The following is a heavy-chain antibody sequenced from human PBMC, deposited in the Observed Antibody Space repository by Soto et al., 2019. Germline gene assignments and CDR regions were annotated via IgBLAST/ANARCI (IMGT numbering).Heavy chain of an antibody. Sequence: QVQLVESGGGVVQPGRSLRLSCAASGFTFSSYGMHWVRQAPGKGLEWVAVIWYDGSNKYYADSVKGRFTISRDNSKKTLYLQMNSLRAEDTAVYYCARDSSSWRSYYYYGMDVWGQGTTVTVSS. V-gene: IGHV3-33*01. D-gene: IGHD6-13*01. CDR1: GFTFSSYG. CDR3: ARDSSSWRSYYYYGMDV. J-gene: IGHJ6*02. CDR2: IWYDGSNK.